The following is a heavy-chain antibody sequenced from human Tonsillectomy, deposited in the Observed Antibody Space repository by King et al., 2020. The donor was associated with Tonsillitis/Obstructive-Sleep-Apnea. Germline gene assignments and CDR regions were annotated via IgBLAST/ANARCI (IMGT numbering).Heavy chain of an antibody. J-gene: IGHJ4*02. D-gene: IGHD2-2*02. V-gene: IGHV4-39*01. CDR3: ARQLGYCSSTSCYSVY. CDR2: IYYSGST. CDR1: GGSISSSSYY. Sequence: VQLQESGPGLVKPSETLSLTCTVSGGSISSSSYYWGWIRQPPGKGLEWSGSIYYSGSTYYNPSLKSRVTISVATSKNQFSLKLSSVTAADTPVYYCARQLGYCSSTSCYSVYWGQGTLVTVSS.